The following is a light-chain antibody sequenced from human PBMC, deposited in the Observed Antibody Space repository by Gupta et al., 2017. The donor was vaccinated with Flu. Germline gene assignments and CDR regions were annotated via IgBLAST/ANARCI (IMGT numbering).Light chain of an antibody. Sequence: DIQMTQSPSSLSASVGDRVTITCQASHHISNYLNWYQQKPGKPPKLLIYDVSNLEPGVPSRFSGSGSGTNFIFTITGLQPEDIATYYWQQDETLISFGQGTRMEI. CDR3: QQDETLIS. J-gene: IGKJ5*01. V-gene: IGKV1-33*01. CDR1: HHISNY. CDR2: DVS.